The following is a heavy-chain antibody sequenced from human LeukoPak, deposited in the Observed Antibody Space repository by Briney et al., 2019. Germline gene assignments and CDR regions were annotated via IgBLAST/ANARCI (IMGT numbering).Heavy chain of an antibody. Sequence: SETLSLTCTVSGGSISSGGYYWSWIRQHPGKGLEWIGYIYYSGSTYYNPSLKSRVTISADTSKNQFSLKLSSVTAADTAVYFCARARSAAGNFDFWGQGTTVTVSS. J-gene: IGHJ6*02. CDR3: ARARSAAGNFDF. D-gene: IGHD6-13*01. CDR2: IYYSGST. CDR1: GGSISSGGYY. V-gene: IGHV4-31*03.